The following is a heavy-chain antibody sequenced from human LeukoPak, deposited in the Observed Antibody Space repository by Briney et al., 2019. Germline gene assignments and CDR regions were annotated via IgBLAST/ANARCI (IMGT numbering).Heavy chain of an antibody. V-gene: IGHV3-30*03. J-gene: IGHJ4*02. D-gene: IGHD3-10*01. CDR1: GFTFSSYG. CDR3: ARESDYYGSGSYLPLDY. Sequence: GRSLRLSCAASGFTFSSYGMHWVRQAPGKGLEWVAVISYDGSNKYYADSVKGRFTISRDNSKNTLYLQMNSLRAEDTAVYYCARESDYYGSGSYLPLDYWGQGTLVTVSS. CDR2: ISYDGSNK.